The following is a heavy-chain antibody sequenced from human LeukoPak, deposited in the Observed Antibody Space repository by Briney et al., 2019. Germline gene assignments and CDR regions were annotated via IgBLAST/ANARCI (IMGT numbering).Heavy chain of an antibody. CDR2: IYHSGST. CDR3: ARDQWLVIFDY. V-gene: IGHV4-39*07. J-gene: IGHJ4*02. Sequence: SEALSLTCTVSGGSISSSSYYWGWICQPPGKGLEWIGSIYHSGSTYYNPSLKSRVTISVDTSKNKFSLKLSSVTAADTAVYYCARDQWLVIFDYWGQGTLVTVSS. D-gene: IGHD6-19*01. CDR1: GGSISSSSYY.